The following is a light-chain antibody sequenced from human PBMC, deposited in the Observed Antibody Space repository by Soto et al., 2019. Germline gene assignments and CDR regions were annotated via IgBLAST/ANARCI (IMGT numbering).Light chain of an antibody. CDR2: DVS. Sequence: QSALTQPASVSGSPGQSITISCTGTSSDVGGYNYVSWYRQHPGKAPKLIIYDVSNRPSGVSVRFSGSKSGNTASLTISGLQAEDEADYYCISYTSSSTPFLFGTGTKLTVL. V-gene: IGLV2-14*01. CDR1: SSDVGGYNY. J-gene: IGLJ1*01. CDR3: ISYTSSSTPFL.